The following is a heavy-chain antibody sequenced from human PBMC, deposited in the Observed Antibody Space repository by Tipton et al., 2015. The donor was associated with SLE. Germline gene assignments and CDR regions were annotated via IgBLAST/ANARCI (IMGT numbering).Heavy chain of an antibody. D-gene: IGHD6-13*01. V-gene: IGHV4-4*07. CDR2: IYASGST. CDR1: DGSISDYY. CDR3: ARESSSLGAEGEVDY. J-gene: IGHJ4*02. Sequence: TLSLTCTVSDGSISDYYWTWIRQPAGEGLEWIGCIYASGSTNYNPSLRSRAAMSVDTSKSHFSLKLTSVTAADTAVYYCARESSSLGAEGEVDYWGQGTLVIVSA.